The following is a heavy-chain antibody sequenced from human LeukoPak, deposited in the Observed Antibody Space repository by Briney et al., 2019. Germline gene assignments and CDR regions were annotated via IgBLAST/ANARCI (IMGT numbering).Heavy chain of an antibody. J-gene: IGHJ4*02. CDR3: TITPPLEYCSGSSCHGGIDY. D-gene: IGHD2-15*01. CDR2: IIPIFGSA. CDR1: GGTFSSYA. V-gene: IGHV1-69*13. Sequence: SVKVSCKASGGTFSSYAISWVRQAPGQGLEWMGGIIPIFGSANYAQKFQGRVTITADESTSTAYMELSSLRSEDTAVYYCTITPPLEYCSGSSCHGGIDYWGQGTLVTVSS.